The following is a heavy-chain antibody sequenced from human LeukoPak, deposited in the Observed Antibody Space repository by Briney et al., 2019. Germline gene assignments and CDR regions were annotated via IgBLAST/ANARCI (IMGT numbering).Heavy chain of an antibody. CDR3: AVVAGRFLPDY. V-gene: IGHV3-30-3*01. CDR2: TSFDESHK. J-gene: IGHJ4*02. CDR1: GFTFSTFA. Sequence: GGSLRLSCAASGFTFSTFAMHWVRQAPGKGLEWVAFTSFDESHKFYADSVEGRFTISRDNSKKTLLLQMDNLRLDDTAMYYCAVVAGRFLPDYWGQGTLVTVSS. D-gene: IGHD6-19*01.